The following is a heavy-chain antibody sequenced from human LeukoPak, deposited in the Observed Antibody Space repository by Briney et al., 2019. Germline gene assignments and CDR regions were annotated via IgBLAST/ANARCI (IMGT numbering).Heavy chain of an antibody. CDR1: GFTFSSYA. Sequence: GGSLRLSCAASGFTFSSYAMSWVRQAPGKGLEWVSGITGSGSGGRTYYADSVKGRFTISRDNSKNTMYLQMSSLRAGDTAVYYCAKAGSIRFDYWGQGALVTVSS. CDR2: ITGSGSGGRT. J-gene: IGHJ4*02. CDR3: AKAGSIRFDY. V-gene: IGHV3-23*01. D-gene: IGHD1-26*01.